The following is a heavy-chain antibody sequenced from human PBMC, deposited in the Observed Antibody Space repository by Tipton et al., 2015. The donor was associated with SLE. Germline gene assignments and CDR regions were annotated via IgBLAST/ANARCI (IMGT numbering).Heavy chain of an antibody. V-gene: IGHV4-34*01. CDR2: IDHFGNT. Sequence: TLSLTCTVSGGSIRSYYWTWIRQPPGKGLEWIGEIDHFGNTNYNPSLKSRVTVSVDTSKNQFSLKLSSVTAADTAVYYCARVSGGIAYMDVWGKGTTVTFSS. CDR3: ARVSGGIAYMDV. CDR1: GGSIRSYY. J-gene: IGHJ6*03. D-gene: IGHD6-13*01.